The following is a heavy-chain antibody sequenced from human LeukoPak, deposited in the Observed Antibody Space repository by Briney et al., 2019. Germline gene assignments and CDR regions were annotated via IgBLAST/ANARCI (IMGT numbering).Heavy chain of an antibody. CDR1: GGSISSGGYY. Sequence: SETLSLTCTVSGGSISSGGYYWSWIRQHTGKGLEWIGYIYYSGSTYYNPSLKSRVTISVDTSKNQFSLKLSSVTAADTAVYYCARSVSFIAAAGNWFDPWGQGTLVTVSS. V-gene: IGHV4-31*03. CDR2: IYYSGST. CDR3: ARSVSFIAAAGNWFDP. J-gene: IGHJ5*02. D-gene: IGHD6-13*01.